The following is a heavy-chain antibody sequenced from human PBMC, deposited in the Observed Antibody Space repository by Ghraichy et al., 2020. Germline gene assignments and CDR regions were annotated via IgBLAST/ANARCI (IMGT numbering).Heavy chain of an antibody. CDR3: ARYNYYDSGSYYNYGLDV. J-gene: IGHJ6*02. V-gene: IGHV1-8*01. CDR2: MNTNSGNT. CDR1: GYSFTSYN. D-gene: IGHD3-10*01. Sequence: ASVKVSCKASGYSFTSYNINWVRQATGQGLEWMGWMNTNSGNTRYAQKFQGRVTMTWDTSISTAYMELSSLRSEDTAVYYCARYNYYDSGSYYNYGLDVWGQGTTVTVSS.